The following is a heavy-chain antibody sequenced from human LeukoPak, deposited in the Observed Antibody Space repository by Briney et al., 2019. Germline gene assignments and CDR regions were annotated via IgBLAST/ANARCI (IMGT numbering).Heavy chain of an antibody. Sequence: PGGSLRLSCAASAFSINTFWMHSVRQGPGKGLEWVSRINSDATTTTYADSVKGRFTVSRDNARNMVYLEMNSLRGDDTAVYYCARSGIGRGFDIWGQGATVTVSS. CDR1: AFSINTFW. V-gene: IGHV3-74*03. CDR3: ARSGIGRGFDI. D-gene: IGHD1-1*01. CDR2: INSDATTT. J-gene: IGHJ3*02.